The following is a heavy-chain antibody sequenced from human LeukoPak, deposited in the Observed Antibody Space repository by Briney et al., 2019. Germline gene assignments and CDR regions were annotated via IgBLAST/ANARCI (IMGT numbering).Heavy chain of an antibody. CDR3: ARDRPDYYDSGAYLRGLYSAFGC. Sequence: GASVKVSCKASGYTFTSYGISWVRQAPGQGLEWMGWISAYNGNTKYAQKLQGRVSMTTDTSTSTAYMELRSLRSDDTAVYYCARDRPDYYDSGAYLRGLYSAFGCWGQGTLVTVSS. V-gene: IGHV1-18*01. D-gene: IGHD3-22*01. CDR1: GYTFTSYG. CDR2: ISAYNGNT. J-gene: IGHJ4*02.